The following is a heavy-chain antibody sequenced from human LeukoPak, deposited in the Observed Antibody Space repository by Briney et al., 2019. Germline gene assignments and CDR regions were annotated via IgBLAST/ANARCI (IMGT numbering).Heavy chain of an antibody. CDR2: ISSSSSTI. Sequence: PGGSLRLSCAASGFTFSSYSMNWVRQAPGKGLEWVSYISSSSSTIYYADSVKGRFTISRDNAKNSLYLQMNSLRAEDTAVYYCARSASGSGWTYGMDVWGQGTTVTVSS. J-gene: IGHJ6*02. V-gene: IGHV3-48*04. D-gene: IGHD6-19*01. CDR3: ARSASGSGWTYGMDV. CDR1: GFTFSSYS.